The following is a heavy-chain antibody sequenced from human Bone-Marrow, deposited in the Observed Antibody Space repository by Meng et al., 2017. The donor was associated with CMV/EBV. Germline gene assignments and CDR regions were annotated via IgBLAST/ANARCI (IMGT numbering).Heavy chain of an antibody. D-gene: IGHD2-15*01. CDR2: IRYDGSNK. CDR3: GGLAIGYCSGGNCDGFEY. V-gene: IGHV3-30*02. J-gene: IGHJ4*02. Sequence: GESLKISCAASGFTFSSYGMHWVRQAPGKGLEWVAFIRYDGSNKYYADSVKGRFTISRDNSKNTLYLQMNSLRAEDTAVYYCGGLAIGYCSGGNCDGFEYWGQGTLVNVAS. CDR1: GFTFSSYG.